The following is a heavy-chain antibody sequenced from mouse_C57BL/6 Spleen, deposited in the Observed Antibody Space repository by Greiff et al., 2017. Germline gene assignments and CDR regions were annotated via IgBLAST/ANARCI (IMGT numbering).Heavy chain of an antibody. V-gene: IGHV1-55*01. J-gene: IGHJ4*01. Sequence: QVQLQQPGAELVKPGASVKMSCKASGYTFTSYWITWVKQRPGQGLEWIGDIYPGSGGTNYNEKFKSKATLTVDTSSSTAYMQLSSLTSEDSAVYYGARGGIGIAMDYWGQGTSVTVSS. D-gene: IGHD2-14*01. CDR2: IYPGSGGT. CDR3: ARGGIGIAMDY. CDR1: GYTFTSYW.